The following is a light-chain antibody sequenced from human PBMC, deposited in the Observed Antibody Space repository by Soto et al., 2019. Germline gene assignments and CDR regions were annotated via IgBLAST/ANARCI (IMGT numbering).Light chain of an antibody. V-gene: IGKV4-1*01. Sequence: DIVMTQSPDSLVVSLGERATISCKSSKSVVSNNKNYFAWNQQKPGQPPKLLINWAATRESGVPDRFSGSGSGTDFPLTISSLQAEDVAVYYCHQYYTSPNFGPGTKVDIK. CDR2: WAA. CDR3: HQYYTSPN. CDR1: KSVVSNNKNY. J-gene: IGKJ3*01.